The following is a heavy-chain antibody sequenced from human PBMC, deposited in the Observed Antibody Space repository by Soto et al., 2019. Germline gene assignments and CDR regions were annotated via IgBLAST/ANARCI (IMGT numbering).Heavy chain of an antibody. CDR3: AKGLINGRWYAED. V-gene: IGHV3-23*01. CDR2: ITDNGTGT. Sequence: EVHLLESGGGLVHPGESLRLSCGASGFTFSSCVMTWVRQAPGKGLEWVSCITDNGTGTYYADSVKGRFTISRDNSKNTMYLQMNNLRVEDTGVYYCAKGLINGRWYAEDWGQGTLVTVSS. J-gene: IGHJ4*02. CDR1: GFTFSSCV. D-gene: IGHD6-13*01.